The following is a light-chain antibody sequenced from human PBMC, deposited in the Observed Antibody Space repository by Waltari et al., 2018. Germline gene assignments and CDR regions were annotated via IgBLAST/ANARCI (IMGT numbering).Light chain of an antibody. J-gene: IGLJ2*01. CDR1: SSDVGGYNY. CDR3: SSYTSSSTLA. V-gene: IGLV2-14*03. Sequence: QSALTQPASVSGSPGQSITISCTGTSSDVGGYNYVSWYQQHPGKAPKLMIYDVSNRPSGVSNRFSGSKSGNTPSLTISGLQAEDEADYYCSSYTSSSTLAFGGGTTLTVL. CDR2: DVS.